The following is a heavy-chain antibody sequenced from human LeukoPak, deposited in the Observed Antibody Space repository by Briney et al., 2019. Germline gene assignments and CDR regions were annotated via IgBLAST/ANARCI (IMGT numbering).Heavy chain of an antibody. CDR2: IYYSGST. D-gene: IGHD5-24*01. CDR3: ARRIDGYSNFDY. J-gene: IGHJ4*02. Sequence: SETLSLTCSVSGGSISSYFWSWIRQPPGKGLEWIGYIYYSGSTNYNPSLKSRVTISVDTSKNQFSLKLSSVTAADTAIYYCARRIDGYSNFDYWGQGTLVTVSS. CDR1: GGSISSYF. V-gene: IGHV4-59*08.